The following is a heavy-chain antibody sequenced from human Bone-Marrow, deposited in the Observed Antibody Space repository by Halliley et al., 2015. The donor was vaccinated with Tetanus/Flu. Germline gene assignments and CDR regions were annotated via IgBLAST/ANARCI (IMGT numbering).Heavy chain of an antibody. J-gene: IGHJ4*02. D-gene: IGHD3-3*01. V-gene: IGHV4-4*02. CDR3: ARVRAEGYYMYFDY. Sequence: TLSLTCAVSDFSISSTSWCTWVRQPPGKGLEWIGEIFHSGSTHYNPSLKSRVTISLDKSKNQFSLNMSSVTAADTAVYYCARVRAEGYYMYFDYWGQGTLVTVSA. CDR2: IFHSGST. CDR1: DFSISSTSW.